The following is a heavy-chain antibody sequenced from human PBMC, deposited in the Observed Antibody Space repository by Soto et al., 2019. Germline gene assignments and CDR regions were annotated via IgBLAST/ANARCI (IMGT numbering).Heavy chain of an antibody. Sequence: SETLSLTCTVSGGSISSGNYYWSWIRQPPGKGLEWIGFMSYSGSTSYNASLKSRVTISVDTSKSQFSLNLSFVTAADTAVYYCARARQYYDCELDPWGQGTLVTVSS. V-gene: IGHV4-30-4*01. CDR1: GGSISSGNYY. CDR3: ARARQYYDCELDP. J-gene: IGHJ5*02. CDR2: MSYSGST. D-gene: IGHD3-22*01.